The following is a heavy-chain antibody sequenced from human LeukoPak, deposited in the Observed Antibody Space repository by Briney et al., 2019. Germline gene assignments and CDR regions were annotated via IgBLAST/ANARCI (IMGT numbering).Heavy chain of an antibody. V-gene: IGHV1-69*05. D-gene: IGHD6-19*01. CDR3: ARQIAVAGHYYYYYYMDV. J-gene: IGHJ6*03. CDR1: GYTFTSYD. CDR2: IIPIFGTA. Sequence: ASVKVSCKASGYTFTSYDINWVRQATGQGLEWMGRIIPIFGTANYAQKFQGRVTITTDESTSTAYMELSSLRSEDTAVYYCARQIAVAGHYYYYYYMDVWGKGTTVTVSS.